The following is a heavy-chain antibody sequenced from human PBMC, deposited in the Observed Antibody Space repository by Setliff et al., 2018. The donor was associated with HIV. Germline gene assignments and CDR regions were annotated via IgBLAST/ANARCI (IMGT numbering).Heavy chain of an antibody. Sequence: PGGSLRLSCVGSGFNIEEYAMAWVRQVPGKGLEWVSSISWNSVKIDYADSVKGRFTISRDNSKNTLYLQMNSLRAEDTAVYYCAKAALAPGRDLGVFDIWGQGTMVTVSS. J-gene: IGHJ3*02. CDR1: GFNIEEYA. CDR2: ISWNSVKI. D-gene: IGHD6-13*01. V-gene: IGHV3-23*01. CDR3: AKAALAPGRDLGVFDI.